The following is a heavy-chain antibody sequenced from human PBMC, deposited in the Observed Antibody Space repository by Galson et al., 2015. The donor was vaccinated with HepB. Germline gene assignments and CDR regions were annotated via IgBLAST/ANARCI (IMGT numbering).Heavy chain of an antibody. J-gene: IGHJ6*02. V-gene: IGHV1-2*02. D-gene: IGHD5-12*01. Sequence: SVKVSCKASGYTFTGYYMHWVRQAPGQGLEWMGWINPNSGGTNYAQKFQGRVTMTRDTSISTAYMELSRLRSDDTAVYYCARVYSGYDSSFGYYYYGMDVWGQGTTVTVSS. CDR3: ARVYSGYDSSFGYYYYGMDV. CDR1: GYTFTGYY. CDR2: INPNSGGT.